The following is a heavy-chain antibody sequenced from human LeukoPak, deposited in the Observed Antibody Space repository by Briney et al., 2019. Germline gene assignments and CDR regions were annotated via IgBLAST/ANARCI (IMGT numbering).Heavy chain of an antibody. CDR2: VSDSGDAT. V-gene: IGHV3-23*01. D-gene: IGHD2-21*01. CDR1: GFTFRSYA. CDR3: AKSDCGGDGCKLLNY. Sequence: GGSLRLSCAASGFTFRSYAMSWVHQPPGKGLEWVSAVSDSGDATRYADSVKGRFTISRDNSKDTLYLQMNNLRAEDTAVYYCAKSDCGGDGCKLLNYWGQGTLVTVSS. J-gene: IGHJ4*02.